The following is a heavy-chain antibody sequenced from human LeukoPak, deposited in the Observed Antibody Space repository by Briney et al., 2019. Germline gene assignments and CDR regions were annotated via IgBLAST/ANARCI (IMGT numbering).Heavy chain of an antibody. CDR3: AKHYMGSYNNRGLDY. CDR2: IYYSGST. V-gene: IGHV4-59*08. Sequence: PSETLSLTCTVSGGSISSYYWSWIRQPPGKGLEWIGYIYYSGSTNYNPSLESRVTISVDTSKNQFSLKLSSVTAADTAVYYCAKHYMGSYNNRGLDYWGQGTLVTVSS. D-gene: IGHD3-10*01. CDR1: GGSISSYY. J-gene: IGHJ4*02.